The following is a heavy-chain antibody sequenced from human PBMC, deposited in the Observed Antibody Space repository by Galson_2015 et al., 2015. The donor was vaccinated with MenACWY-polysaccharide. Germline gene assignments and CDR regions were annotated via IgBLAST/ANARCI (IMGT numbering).Heavy chain of an antibody. J-gene: IGHJ4*02. CDR1: GSTFTSYD. CDR3: ASTKAGTHDYYFDN. Sequence: QSGAAVKKPGESLKISCKASGSTFTSYDINWVRQATGQGLEWMGWMNPNSGNTGYTQKFQGRVTMTRNTSISAAYMELSSLRSEDTAVYYCASTKAGTHDYYFDNWGQGTLVTVSS. D-gene: IGHD6-19*01. CDR2: MNPNSGNT. V-gene: IGHV1-8*01.